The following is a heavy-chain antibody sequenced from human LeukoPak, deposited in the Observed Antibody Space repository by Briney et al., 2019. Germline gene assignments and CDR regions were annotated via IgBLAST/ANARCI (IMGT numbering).Heavy chain of an antibody. D-gene: IGHD4-11*01. CDR2: ISAYNGNT. CDR3: ARENSNSDYYYGMDV. CDR1: GYTFTSYG. J-gene: IGHJ6*02. Sequence: ASVKVSCKASGYTFTSYGISWVRQAPGQGLEWMGWISAYNGNTNYAQKLQGRVTMTTDTSTSTAYMELRSLRSDDTAVYYCARENSNSDYYYGMDVWGQGTTVTVSS. V-gene: IGHV1-18*01.